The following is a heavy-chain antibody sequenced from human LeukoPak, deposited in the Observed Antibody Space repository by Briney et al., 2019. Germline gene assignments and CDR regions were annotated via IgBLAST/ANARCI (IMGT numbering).Heavy chain of an antibody. V-gene: IGHV3-21*01. CDR3: ARDGLAVAGSPVYFDY. J-gene: IGHJ4*02. Sequence: GGSLRLSCAASGFTFSSYSMNWVRRAPGKGLEWVSSISSSSSYIYYADSVKGRFTISRDNAKNSLYLQMNSLRAEDTAVYYCARDGLAVAGSPVYFDYWGQGTLVTVSS. CDR1: GFTFSSYS. D-gene: IGHD6-19*01. CDR2: ISSSSSYI.